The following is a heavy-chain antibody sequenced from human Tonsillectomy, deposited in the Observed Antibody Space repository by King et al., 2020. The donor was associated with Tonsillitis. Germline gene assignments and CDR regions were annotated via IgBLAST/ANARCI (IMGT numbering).Heavy chain of an antibody. D-gene: IGHD1-1*01. CDR2: IKQDGSEK. CDR1: GFTFSSYW. Sequence: VQLVESGGGLVQPGGSLRLSCAASGFTFSSYWMSWVRQAPGKGLEWVANIKQDGSEKYYVDSVKGRFTISRDNAKNSLYLQMNSLRAEDTAVYYCARAGTISWGAVDIWGQGTMVTVSS. CDR3: ARAGTISWGAVDI. V-gene: IGHV3-7*01. J-gene: IGHJ3*02.